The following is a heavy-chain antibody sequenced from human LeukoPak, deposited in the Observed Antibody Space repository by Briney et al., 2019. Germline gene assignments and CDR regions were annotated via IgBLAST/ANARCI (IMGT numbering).Heavy chain of an antibody. CDR1: GYTFTGYY. J-gene: IGHJ4*02. CDR2: INPNSGGT. CDR3: ARDSWESGSYFFDY. D-gene: IGHD1-26*01. Sequence: ASVKVSCKASGYTFTGYYMHWVRQAPGQGLEWMGWINPNSGGTNYAQKFQGRVTMTRDTSISTAYMELSRLRSDDTAVYYCARDSWESGSYFFDYWGQGTLVTVSS. V-gene: IGHV1-2*02.